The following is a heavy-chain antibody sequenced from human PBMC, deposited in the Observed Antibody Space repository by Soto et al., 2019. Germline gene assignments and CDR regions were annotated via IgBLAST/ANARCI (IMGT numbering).Heavy chain of an antibody. CDR1: GFTVSTSR. J-gene: IGHJ4*02. CDR2: IYSGGNT. V-gene: IGHV3-66*01. D-gene: IGHD1-7*01. CDR3: ARERRGDGNAEL. Sequence: DVQVVESGGGLVLPGGSLRLSCAASGFTVSTSRMSWFRQAPGKGLEWVSVIYSGGNTYYADSVKGRFIISRDNSQNTLYIQMNSLSAEDTAVYYCARERRGDGNAELWGQGTLVTVSS.